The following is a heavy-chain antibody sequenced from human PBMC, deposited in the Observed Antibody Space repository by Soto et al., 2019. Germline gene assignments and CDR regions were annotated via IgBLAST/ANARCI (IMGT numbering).Heavy chain of an antibody. V-gene: IGHV1-8*01. D-gene: IGHD2-2*01. CDR1: GYTFTSYD. Sequence: ASVKVSCKASGYTFTSYDINWVRQATGQGLEWMGWMNPNSGNTGYAQKFQGRVTMTRNTSISTAYMELSSLRSEDTAVYYCARVGLDCSSTSCYDSAFDIRGQGTMVTVSS. CDR3: ARVGLDCSSTSCYDSAFDI. J-gene: IGHJ3*02. CDR2: MNPNSGNT.